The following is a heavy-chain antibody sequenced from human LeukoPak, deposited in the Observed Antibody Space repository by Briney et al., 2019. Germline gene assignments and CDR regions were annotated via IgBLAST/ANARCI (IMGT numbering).Heavy chain of an antibody. CDR2: IYSGGST. Sequence: GGSLRLSCAASGFTVSSNYMSWVRQAPGKGLEWVSVIYSGGSTYYADSVKGRFTISRDNSKNTLYLQMNSLRAEDTAVYYCAKDRLGAKAFDYWGQGTLVTVSS. CDR1: GFTVSSNY. CDR3: AKDRLGAKAFDY. J-gene: IGHJ4*02. V-gene: IGHV3-66*01. D-gene: IGHD1-26*01.